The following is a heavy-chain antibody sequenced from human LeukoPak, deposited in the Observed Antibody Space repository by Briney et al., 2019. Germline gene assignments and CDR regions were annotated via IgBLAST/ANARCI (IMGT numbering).Heavy chain of an antibody. V-gene: IGHV3-53*04. J-gene: IGHJ6*02. D-gene: IGHD3-3*01. CDR1: GFTFSSNY. CDR2: IYSDGST. CDR3: AISSSGDNGYYYGMDV. Sequence: PGGSLRLSCAASGFTFSSNYMSWVRQAPGKGLEWVSLIYSDGSTYYADSVKGRFSISRHNSKNTLYLQMNSLRAEDTAVYYCAISSSGDNGYYYGMDVWGQGTTVTVSS.